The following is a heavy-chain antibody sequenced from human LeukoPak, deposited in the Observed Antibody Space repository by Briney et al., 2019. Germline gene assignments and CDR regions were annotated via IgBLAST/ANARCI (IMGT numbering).Heavy chain of an antibody. Sequence: GGSLRRYGAASGFTFSSYEMNWVRQAPGQGLEGVSYISSSGSTIYYADSVKGRFTISRDNAKTSLYLQMNSLRAEDTAVYYCARHSIAAAGLLYYYYYMDVWGKGTTVTVSS. V-gene: IGHV3-48*03. J-gene: IGHJ6*03. CDR1: GFTFSSYE. CDR3: ARHSIAAAGLLYYYYYMDV. D-gene: IGHD6-13*01. CDR2: ISSSGSTI.